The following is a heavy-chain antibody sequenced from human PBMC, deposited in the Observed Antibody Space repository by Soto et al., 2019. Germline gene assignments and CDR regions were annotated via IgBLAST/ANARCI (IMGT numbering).Heavy chain of an antibody. V-gene: IGHV1-24*01. CDR1: GYTLTELS. CDR2: FDPEDGET. Sequence: ASVKVSCKVSGYTLTELSMHWVRQAPGKGLEWTGGFDPEDGETIYAQKFQGRVTMTEDTSTDTAYMELSSLRSEDTAVYYCATAPSQTVAGIGNPWGQGTRVTVSS. D-gene: IGHD6-19*01. CDR3: ATAPSQTVAGIGNP. J-gene: IGHJ5*02.